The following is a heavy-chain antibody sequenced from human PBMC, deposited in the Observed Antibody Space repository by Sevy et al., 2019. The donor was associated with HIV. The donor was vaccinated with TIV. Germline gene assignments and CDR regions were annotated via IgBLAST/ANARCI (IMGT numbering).Heavy chain of an antibody. D-gene: IGHD2-8*01. Sequence: GGSLRLSCVASGFTFTKYGMSWVRQAPGKGLEWVSTFSYGLGQKNYADSVTGRFTISRDDSKNTLFFQMNSLRAEDTATDFGARGGCRQSYDYWGQGTLVTVSS. CDR1: GFTFTKYG. V-gene: IGHV3-23*01. CDR3: ARGGCRQSYDY. CDR2: FSYGLGQK. J-gene: IGHJ4*02.